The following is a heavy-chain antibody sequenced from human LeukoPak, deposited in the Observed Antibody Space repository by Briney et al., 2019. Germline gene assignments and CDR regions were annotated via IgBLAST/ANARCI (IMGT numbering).Heavy chain of an antibody. V-gene: IGHV1-18*01. CDR3: ARDRYDVGVAFDF. D-gene: IGHD3-9*01. CDR1: GYMFAVFG. J-gene: IGHJ3*01. CDR2: IRVHNGDT. Sequence: SVKVSCKASGYMFAVFGITWVREAPGQGLECMVSIRVHNGDTNYAQKFQGRLTMTTDTSATTAYMELRSRKSGDTVVYYCARDRYDVGVAFDFWGQGTMVTVSS.